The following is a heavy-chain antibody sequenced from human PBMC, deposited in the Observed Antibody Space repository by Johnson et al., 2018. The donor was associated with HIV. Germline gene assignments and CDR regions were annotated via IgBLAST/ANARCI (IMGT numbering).Heavy chain of an antibody. CDR1: GFTFDDYA. CDR2: ISWDGGST. V-gene: IGHV3-43D*03. D-gene: IGHD3-10*01. Sequence: QLVESGGVVVQPGGSLRLSCAASGFTFDDYAMHWVRQAPGKGLEWVSLISWDGGSTYYADSVKGRFTISRDNSKNYLYLQMNSLRAEDTDFYYCAKTALFQSIWDAFDIWGQGTMVTVSS. CDR3: AKTALFQSIWDAFDI. J-gene: IGHJ3*02.